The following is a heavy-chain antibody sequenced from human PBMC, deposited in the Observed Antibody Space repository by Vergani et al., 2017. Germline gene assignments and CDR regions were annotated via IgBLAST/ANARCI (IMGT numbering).Heavy chain of an antibody. CDR1: GGSFSGYY. D-gene: IGHD3-22*01. J-gene: IGHJ6*02. V-gene: IGHV4-34*01. Sequence: QVQLQQWGAGLLKPSETLSLTCAVYGGSFSGYYWSWIRQPPGKRLEWIGEINHSGSTNYNPSLKSRVTISVDTSKNQFSLKLSSVTAADTAVYYCARVGGRYYDSSGYYSYYYGMDVWGQGTTVTVSS. CDR2: INHSGST. CDR3: ARVGGRYYDSSGYYSYYYGMDV.